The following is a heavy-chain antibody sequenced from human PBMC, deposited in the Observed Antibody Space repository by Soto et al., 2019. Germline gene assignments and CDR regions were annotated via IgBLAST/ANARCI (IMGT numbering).Heavy chain of an antibody. D-gene: IGHD2-21*02. Sequence: QITLKESGPTLVKPTQTLTLTCTVSGLSLRTTGVGVGWVRQPPGKALAWLALLYWDDDKRYSPSLKRRLTLTKDIPEQQLFLTMSDMDTVGTATYYCVHPRCGGACLYIYSSHAYYGLGVWGQGTTVTVSS. CDR2: LYWDDDK. J-gene: IGHJ6*02. CDR1: GLSLRTTGVG. CDR3: VHPRCGGACLYIYSSHAYYGLGV. V-gene: IGHV2-5*02.